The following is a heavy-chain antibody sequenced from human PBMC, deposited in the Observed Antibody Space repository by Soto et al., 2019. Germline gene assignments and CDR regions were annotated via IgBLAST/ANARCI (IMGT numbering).Heavy chain of an antibody. CDR2: ISSSSSTI. V-gene: IGHV3-48*01. J-gene: IGHJ4*02. Sequence: EVQLVESGGGLVQPGGSLRLSCAASGFTFSSYSMNWVRQAPGKGLEWVSYISSSSSTIYYADSVKGRFTISRDNAKNSLYLQMNSLRAEDTAVYYCARDLNDLWSGYFDYWGQGTLVTVSS. CDR3: ARDLNDLWSGYFDY. CDR1: GFTFSSYS. D-gene: IGHD3-3*01.